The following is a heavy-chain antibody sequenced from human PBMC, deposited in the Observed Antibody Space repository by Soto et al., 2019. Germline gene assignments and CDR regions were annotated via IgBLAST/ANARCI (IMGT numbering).Heavy chain of an antibody. CDR3: AQTLGLAVAGPGRFDL. CDR1: GGTFSSYA. V-gene: IGHV1-69*12. Sequence: QVQLVQSGAEVKKPGSSVKVSCKASGGTFSSYAISWVRQAPGQGLEWMGGIIPMFGRANYAQKFQGRVKITADDSTSTAYMELNSLRSDDTAVYYCAQTLGLAVAGPGRFDLWGRGTLVTVSS. D-gene: IGHD6-19*01. J-gene: IGHJ2*01. CDR2: IIPMFGRA.